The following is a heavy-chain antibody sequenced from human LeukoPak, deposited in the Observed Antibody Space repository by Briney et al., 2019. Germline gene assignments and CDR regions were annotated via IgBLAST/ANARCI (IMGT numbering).Heavy chain of an antibody. D-gene: IGHD2-15*01. CDR2: IGSGDDT. J-gene: IGHJ6*02. Sequence: GGSLRLSCAASGFTFSTYDMHWVRQVTGKGLEWVSAIGSGDDTYYLGSVKGRFTISRENAKNVLYLQMSSLRAEDTAVYYCAREIRETVVTRHYYYGIDVWGQGTTVTVSS. V-gene: IGHV3-13*01. CDR3: AREIRETVVTRHYYYGIDV. CDR1: GFTFSTYD.